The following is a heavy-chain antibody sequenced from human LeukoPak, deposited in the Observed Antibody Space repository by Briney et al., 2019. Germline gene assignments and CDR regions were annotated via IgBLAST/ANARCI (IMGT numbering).Heavy chain of an antibody. CDR3: AGLEGRYSTDWFYFFDY. CDR1: GGSISSLNL. CDR2: MYLGGTT. V-gene: IGHV4-4*02. Sequence: SETLSLTCIVSGGSISSLNLLSWLRQPPGKGLEWIGEMYLGGTTNFNPSLKSRVTILIDKSKNQLSLQLTSVTAADTAVYYCAGLEGRYSTDWFYFFDYWGQGALVTVSS. D-gene: IGHD6-19*01. J-gene: IGHJ4*02.